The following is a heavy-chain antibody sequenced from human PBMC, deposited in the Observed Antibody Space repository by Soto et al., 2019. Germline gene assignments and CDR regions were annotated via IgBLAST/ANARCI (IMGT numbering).Heavy chain of an antibody. CDR1: GFSLSTSGMC. CDR2: IDWDDDK. J-gene: IGHJ6*02. D-gene: IGHD3-9*01. CDR3: ARIRPHYDILTGYYSYYYGMDV. Sequence: SGPTLVNPTQTLTLTCTFSGFSLSTSGMCVSWIRQPPGKALEWLALIDWDDDKYYSTSLKTRLTISKDTSKNQVVLTMTNMDPVDTATYYCARIRPHYDILTGYYSYYYGMDVWGQGTTVTVS. V-gene: IGHV2-70*01.